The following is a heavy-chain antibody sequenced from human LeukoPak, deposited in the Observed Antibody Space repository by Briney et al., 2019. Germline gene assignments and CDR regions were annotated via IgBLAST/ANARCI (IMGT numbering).Heavy chain of an antibody. Sequence: SETLSLTCTVSGGSTSSYYWSWIRQPPGKGLEWIGYIYYSESASYNPSLKSRVTISVDTSKNQFSLKLSSVTAADTAVYYCARGGVYFDFWGQGTLVTVSS. CDR1: GGSTSSYY. CDR3: ARGGVYFDF. CDR2: IYYSESA. D-gene: IGHD2-8*01. V-gene: IGHV4-59*01. J-gene: IGHJ4*02.